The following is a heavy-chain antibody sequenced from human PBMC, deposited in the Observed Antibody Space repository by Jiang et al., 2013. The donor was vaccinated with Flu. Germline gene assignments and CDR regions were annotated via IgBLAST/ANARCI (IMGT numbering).Heavy chain of an antibody. V-gene: IGHV4-30-4*01. CDR2: IYYSDNTYY. Sequence: GPGLVKSSQTLSLTCTVSGGSLKTGDFYWTWIRQSPGKGLECIGYIYYSDNTYYYYNPSLKSRLTISVDTSKNQFSLRLTSVTAADTAMYYCAGATSVTMWAFDIWGQGTKVIVS. D-gene: IGHD3-10*02. CDR1: GGSLKTGDFY. CDR3: AGATSVTMWAFDI. J-gene: IGHJ3*02.